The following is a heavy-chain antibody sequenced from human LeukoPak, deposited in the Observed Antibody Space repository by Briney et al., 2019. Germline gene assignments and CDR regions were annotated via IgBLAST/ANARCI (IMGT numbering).Heavy chain of an antibody. D-gene: IGHD2-15*01. CDR2: IRPDGGEK. V-gene: IGHV3-7*01. J-gene: IGHJ4*02. Sequence: GGSLRLSCVVPGFTFSSYWMSWVRQAPGKGLEWVINIRPDGGEKYFVDSVRGRFTISRDNAKNLLYLQMNNLRAEDTAVYYCARDLSGPSLYWGQGTLVTVSS. CDR3: ARDLSGPSLY. CDR1: GFTFSSYW.